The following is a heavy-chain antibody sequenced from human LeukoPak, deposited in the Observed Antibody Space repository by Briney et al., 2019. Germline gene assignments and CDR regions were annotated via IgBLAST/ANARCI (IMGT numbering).Heavy chain of an antibody. CDR3: ARDYSQIAPGDYYYYYGMDV. J-gene: IGHJ6*02. CDR1: GGSISSYY. V-gene: IGHV4-59*01. Sequence: SETLSLTCTVSGGSISSYYWSWIRQPSGKGLEWIGYIYYSGSTNYNPSLKSRVTISVDTSKNQFSLKLSSVTAADTAVYYCARDYSQIAPGDYYYYYGMDVWGQGTTVTVSS. CDR2: IYYSGST. D-gene: IGHD2-21*01.